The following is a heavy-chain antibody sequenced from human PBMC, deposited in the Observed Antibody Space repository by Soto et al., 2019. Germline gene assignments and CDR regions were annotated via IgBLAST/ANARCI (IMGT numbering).Heavy chain of an antibody. Sequence: SETLSLTCTVSGGSISSGGYYWSWIRQHPGKGLEWIGYIYYSGSTYYNPSLKSRVTISVDTSKNQFSLKLSSVTAADTAVYYCAREIQDFWSGYKSSSYYYMDVWGKGTTVTVSS. CDR3: AREIQDFWSGYKSSSYYYMDV. CDR2: IYYSGST. D-gene: IGHD3-3*01. V-gene: IGHV4-31*03. CDR1: GGSISSGGYY. J-gene: IGHJ6*03.